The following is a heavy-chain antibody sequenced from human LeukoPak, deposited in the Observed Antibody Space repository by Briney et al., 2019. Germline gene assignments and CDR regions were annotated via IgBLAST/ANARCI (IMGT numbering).Heavy chain of an antibody. CDR1: GGSISSSNW. CDR2: IYHSGST. Sequence: PSETLSLTCAVSGGSISSSNWWSWVRQPPGKGLEWTGEIYHSGSTNYNPSLKSRVTISVDTSKNQFSLKLSSVTAADTAVYYCATNSGNYRHYFDYWGQGTLVTVSS. D-gene: IGHD1-26*01. V-gene: IGHV4-4*02. J-gene: IGHJ4*02. CDR3: ATNSGNYRHYFDY.